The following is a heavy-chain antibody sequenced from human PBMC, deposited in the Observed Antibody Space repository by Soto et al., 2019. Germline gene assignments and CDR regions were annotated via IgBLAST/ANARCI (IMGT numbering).Heavy chain of an antibody. V-gene: IGHV1-18*01. J-gene: IGHJ6*02. CDR1: GYSFTTYG. CDR3: AREGPAPYYYYGMDV. Sequence: QVQLVQSGGEVKKPGASVKVSCKTSGYSFTTYGISWVRQAPGQGLEWMGWISGYNGNTNYAQKFQHRATMTTDTSTSTDYKELRSLRSDDTAVYYCAREGPAPYYYYGMDVWGQGGTVAVSS. CDR2: ISGYNGNT.